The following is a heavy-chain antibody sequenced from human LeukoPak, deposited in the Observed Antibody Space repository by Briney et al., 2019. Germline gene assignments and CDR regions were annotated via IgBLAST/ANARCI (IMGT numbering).Heavy chain of an antibody. CDR1: GFTFDDYA. CDR3: AKGTYYTSGWIPHFDY. D-gene: IGHD6-19*01. CDR2: ISWNGGSV. J-gene: IGHJ4*02. Sequence: GGSLRLSCAASGFTFDDYAMHWVRQAPGKGLEWVSGISWNGGSVGYADSVKGRFTISRDNAKNSLYLQMNSLRAEDTALYYCAKGTYYTSGWIPHFDYWAREPWSPSPQ. V-gene: IGHV3-9*01.